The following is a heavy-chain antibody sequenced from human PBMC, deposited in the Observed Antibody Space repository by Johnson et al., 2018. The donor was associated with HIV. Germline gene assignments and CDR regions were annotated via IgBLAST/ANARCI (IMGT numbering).Heavy chain of an antibody. J-gene: IGHJ3*02. D-gene: IGHD1-14*01. CDR1: GFTFSSYG. CDR3: AKIRTSGTGDAFDI. Sequence: QVQLVESGGGVVQPGRSLRLSCVASGFTFSSYGMHWVRQAPGKGLEWVAIVSYDGSKKYYPDSVKGRFTISRDNSKNTLYLQMDSLRAEDTAGYYCAKIRTSGTGDAFDIWGQGTMVTGSS. CDR2: VSYDGSKK. V-gene: IGHV3-30*18.